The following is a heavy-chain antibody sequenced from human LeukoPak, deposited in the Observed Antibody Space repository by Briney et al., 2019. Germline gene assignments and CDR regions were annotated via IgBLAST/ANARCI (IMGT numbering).Heavy chain of an antibody. D-gene: IGHD6-13*01. V-gene: IGHV1-46*01. Sequence: ASVKVSCKASGYAFTSYYMHWVRQAPGQGLEWMGIINPSGGSTSYAQKFQGRVTMTRDMSTSTVYMELSSLRSDDTAVYYCARDRIAGAVFDFWGQGTLVTVSS. CDR1: GYAFTSYY. CDR3: ARDRIAGAVFDF. J-gene: IGHJ4*02. CDR2: INPSGGST.